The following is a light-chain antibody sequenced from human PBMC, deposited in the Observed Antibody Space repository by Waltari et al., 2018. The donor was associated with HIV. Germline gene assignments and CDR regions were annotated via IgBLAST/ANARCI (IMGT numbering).Light chain of an antibody. J-gene: IGKJ1*01. Sequence: ETILTQSPGTLSLSPGERATLSCRASQSVSSSHVAWDQQTPGQAPRLLLYDASSRATGIPDRFSGRGSGTDFILTINGLEPGDFAVYYCQQYDNSRWTFGQGTKVEIK. CDR1: QSVSSSH. CDR2: DAS. V-gene: IGKV3-20*01. CDR3: QQYDNSRWT.